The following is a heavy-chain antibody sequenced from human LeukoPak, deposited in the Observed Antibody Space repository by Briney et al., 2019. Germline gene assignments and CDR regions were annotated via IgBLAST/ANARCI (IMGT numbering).Heavy chain of an antibody. CDR1: GFTLSAYS. D-gene: IGHD3-10*01. Sequence: GGSLRLSCAVSGFTLSAYSTHWVRQAPGKGLEWVSAISGSGGSTYYADSVKGRFTISRDNSKNTLYLQMNSLRAEDTAVYYCAKSRSLVRGVNWFDPWGQGTLVTVSS. V-gene: IGHV3-23*01. J-gene: IGHJ5*02. CDR2: ISGSGGST. CDR3: AKSRSLVRGVNWFDP.